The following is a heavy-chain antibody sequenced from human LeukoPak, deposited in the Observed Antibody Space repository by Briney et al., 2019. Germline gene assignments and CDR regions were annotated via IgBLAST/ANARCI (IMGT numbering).Heavy chain of an antibody. D-gene: IGHD3-16*01. CDR3: ARVIGSYGDSAY. J-gene: IGHJ4*02. V-gene: IGHV3-48*04. CDR2: ISSTSSAI. CDR1: GFTFSSYS. Sequence: GGSLRLSCAASGFTFSSYSMNWVRQAPGKGLEWLSYISSTSSAIYFADSLKGRFTISRDNAKNSLYLQMDSLRAEDTAVYYCARVIGSYGDSAYWGQGTLVTVSS.